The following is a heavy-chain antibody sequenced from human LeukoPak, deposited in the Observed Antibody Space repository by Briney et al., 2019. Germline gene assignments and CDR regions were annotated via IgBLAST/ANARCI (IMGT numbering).Heavy chain of an antibody. CDR1: GGSMSSSSYY. CDR2: IYYSGST. D-gene: IGHD6-19*01. CDR3: ATTVAVAGPTGFDP. Sequence: SETLSLTCTVSGGSMSSSSYYWGWIRQPPGKGLEWIGSIYYSGSTYYNPSLKSRVTISVDTSKNQFSLKLSSVTAADTAVYYCATTVAVAGPTGFDPWGQGTLVTVSS. V-gene: IGHV4-39*01. J-gene: IGHJ5*02.